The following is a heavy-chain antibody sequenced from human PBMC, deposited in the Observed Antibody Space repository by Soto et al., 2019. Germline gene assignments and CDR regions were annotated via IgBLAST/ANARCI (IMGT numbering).Heavy chain of an antibody. D-gene: IGHD3-22*01. J-gene: IGHJ4*02. V-gene: IGHV1-69*01. CDR1: GYTFTSYY. CDR2: IIPIFGTA. Sequence: QVQLVQSGAEVKKPGASVKVSCKASGYTFTSYYMHWVRQAPGQGLEWMGGIIPIFGTANYAQKFQGRVTITADESTSTAYMELSSLRSEDTAVYYCAQPYDSSGYYSNWGQGTLVTVSS. CDR3: AQPYDSSGYYSN.